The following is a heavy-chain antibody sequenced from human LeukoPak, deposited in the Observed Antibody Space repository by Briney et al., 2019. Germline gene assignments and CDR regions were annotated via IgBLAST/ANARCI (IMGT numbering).Heavy chain of an antibody. D-gene: IGHD3-10*01. CDR2: ITAIFGTA. CDR3: ARVDYLTMVRGGYYYMDV. CDR1: GGTFSSYA. J-gene: IGHJ6*03. V-gene: IGHV1-69*01. Sequence: ASVKVSCKASGGTFSSYAISWVRQAPGQGYEWMGGITAIFGTANYAQQFQGRVTITADESTSTAYMELSSLRSEDTAVYYCARVDYLTMVRGGYYYMDVWGKGTTVTVSS.